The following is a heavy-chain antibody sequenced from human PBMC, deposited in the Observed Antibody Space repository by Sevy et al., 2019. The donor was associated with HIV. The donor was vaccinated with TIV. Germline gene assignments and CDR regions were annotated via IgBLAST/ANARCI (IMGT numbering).Heavy chain of an antibody. D-gene: IGHD3-16*01. Sequence: SETLSLTCTLSGGSISSGIYYWTWIRQPAGKGLEWIGRIYTSGGTSGSTDSNPSLKSRLTMSVDTSKNQFSLKLASVTAADTAFYHCAREDPLGNIDSWGQGTLVTVSS. CDR3: AREDPLGNIDS. J-gene: IGHJ4*02. V-gene: IGHV4-61*02. CDR1: GGSISSGIYY. CDR2: IYTSGGTSGST.